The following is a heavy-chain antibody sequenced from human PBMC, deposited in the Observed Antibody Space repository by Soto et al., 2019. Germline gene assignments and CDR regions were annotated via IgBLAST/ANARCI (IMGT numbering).Heavy chain of an antibody. V-gene: IGHV3-48*03. CDR3: AREFRALMITFGGFDY. CDR2: ISSSGSTI. J-gene: IGHJ4*02. CDR1: GFTFSSYE. Sequence: GGSLRLSCAASGFTFSSYEMNWVRQAPGKGLEWASYISSSGSTIYYADSVKGRFTISRDNAKNSLYLQMNSLRAEDTAVYYCAREFRALMITFGGFDYWGQGTLVTVSS. D-gene: IGHD3-16*01.